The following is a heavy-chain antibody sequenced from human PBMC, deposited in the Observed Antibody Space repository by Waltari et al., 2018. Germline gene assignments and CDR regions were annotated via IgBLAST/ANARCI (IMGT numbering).Heavy chain of an antibody. D-gene: IGHD3-16*02. CDR2: IYYSGST. CDR1: GGSISSGDYY. V-gene: IGHV4-30-4*08. J-gene: IGHJ4*02. CDR3: ARDKGDYIWGSYRYFDY. Sequence: QEQLQESGPGLVKPSQTLSLTCTVSGGSISSGDYYWSWIRQPPGKGLEWIGYIYYSGSTYYNPSLKSRVTISVDTSKNQFSLKLSSVTAADTAVYYCARDKGDYIWGSYRYFDYWGQGTLVTVSS.